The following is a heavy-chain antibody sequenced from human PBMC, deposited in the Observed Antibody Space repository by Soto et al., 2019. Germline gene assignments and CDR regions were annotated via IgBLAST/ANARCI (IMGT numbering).Heavy chain of an antibody. Sequence: SETLSLTCAVYGGSFSGYYWSWIRQPPGKGLEWIGEINHSGSTNYNPSLKSRVTISVDTSKNQFSLKLSSVTAADTAVYYCARGSMVRRFDYWGQGTLVTVSS. J-gene: IGHJ4*02. CDR3: ARGSMVRRFDY. CDR2: INHSGST. V-gene: IGHV4-34*01. D-gene: IGHD3-10*01. CDR1: GGSFSGYY.